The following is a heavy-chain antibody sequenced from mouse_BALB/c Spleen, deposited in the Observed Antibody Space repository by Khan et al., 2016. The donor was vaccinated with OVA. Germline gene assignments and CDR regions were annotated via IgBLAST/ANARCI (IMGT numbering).Heavy chain of an antibody. J-gene: IGHJ2*01. CDR3: ARMARK. Sequence: VRLQQSGAELVKSGATVKLSCTASGLNIKETYMHWLKKWPNQGWGGIERIDXPNGNTKYDPKFQGKATITADTSSNTAYLQLSSLTSEDTAVYYCARMARKWGQGTTLTVSS. V-gene: IGHV14-3*02. CDR1: GLNIKETY. CDR2: IDXPNGNT.